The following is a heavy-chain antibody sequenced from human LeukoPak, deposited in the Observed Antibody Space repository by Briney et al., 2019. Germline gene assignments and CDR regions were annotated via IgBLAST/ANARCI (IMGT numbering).Heavy chain of an antibody. CDR2: IYYSGST. V-gene: IGHV4-59*01. Sequence: SETLSLTCTVSGGSISSYYWSWIRQPPGKGLEWIGYIYYSGSTSYNPSLRSRVTISVDTSKNQFSLKLYSVTAADTAVYYCAGAGTRLTNPSAFDIWVQGTMVSVAS. J-gene: IGHJ3*02. CDR1: GGSISSYY. D-gene: IGHD1-1*01. CDR3: AGAGTRLTNPSAFDI.